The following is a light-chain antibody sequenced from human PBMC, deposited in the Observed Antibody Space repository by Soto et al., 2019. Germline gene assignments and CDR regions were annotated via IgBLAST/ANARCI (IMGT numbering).Light chain of an antibody. J-gene: IGKJ1*01. CDR2: GAS. CDR3: QQYGSSPRT. CDR1: QSVSSSY. Sequence: EIVLTQSPGTLSLSPGERSTLSCMASQSVSSSYLAWYQQKPGQAPRLLIYGASSRATGIPDRFSGSGSGTDFTLTISRLEPEDFAVYYCQQYGSSPRTFGQWNKVE. V-gene: IGKV3-20*01.